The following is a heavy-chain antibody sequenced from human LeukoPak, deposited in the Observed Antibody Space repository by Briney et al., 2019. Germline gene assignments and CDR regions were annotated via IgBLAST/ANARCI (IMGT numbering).Heavy chain of an antibody. Sequence: GGSLKISCKGAGYIFTSYWIGGGRQVPGKGLEGMGIIYPGDSHTRYSPSFQGQVTISADKSISTAYLQWSSLKASDTAIYYCARREGEGSYQDNFFDYWGQGTLVTVSS. D-gene: IGHD3-16*02. CDR2: IYPGDSHT. V-gene: IGHV5-51*01. CDR3: ARREGEGSYQDNFFDY. CDR1: GYIFTSYW. J-gene: IGHJ4*02.